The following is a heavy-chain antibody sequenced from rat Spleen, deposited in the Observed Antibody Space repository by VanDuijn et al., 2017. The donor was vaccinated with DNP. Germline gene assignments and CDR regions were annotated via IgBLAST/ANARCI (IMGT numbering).Heavy chain of an antibody. V-gene: IGHV5-19*01. CDR1: GFTFSNYD. Sequence: EVQLVESGGGLVQPGRSLKLSCAASGFTFSNYDMAWVRQAPTKGLEWVASISPSGGSTYYRDSVKGRFPVSRVNAKSSLYLQMHSLRSEDTATYYCTTDFERGYWGQGVMVTVSS. D-gene: IGHD1-11*01. J-gene: IGHJ2*01. CDR2: ISPSGGST. CDR3: TTDFERGY.